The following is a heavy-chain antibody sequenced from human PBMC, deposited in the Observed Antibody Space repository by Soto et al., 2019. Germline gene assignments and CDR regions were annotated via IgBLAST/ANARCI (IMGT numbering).Heavy chain of an antibody. Sequence: SETLSLTCAVYGGSFSGYYWSWIRQPPGKGLEWIGEINHSGSTNYNPSLKSRVTISVDTSKNQFSLKLSSVTAADTAVYYCARDHIVVVVAMRARFDPWGQGTLVTVSS. D-gene: IGHD2-15*01. CDR1: GGSFSGYY. J-gene: IGHJ5*02. CDR2: INHSGST. CDR3: ARDHIVVVVAMRARFDP. V-gene: IGHV4-34*01.